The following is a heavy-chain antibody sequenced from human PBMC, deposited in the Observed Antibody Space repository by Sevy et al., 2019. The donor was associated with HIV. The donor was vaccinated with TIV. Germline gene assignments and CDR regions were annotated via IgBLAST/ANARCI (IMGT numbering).Heavy chain of an antibody. V-gene: IGHV1-18*01. CDR3: ARDGMATIKRDYYYYGMDV. D-gene: IGHD5-12*01. CDR1: GYTFTSYG. J-gene: IGHJ6*02. Sequence: ASVKVSCKASGYTFTSYGISWVRQAPGQGLEWMGWISAYNGNTNYAQKLQGRVTMTTDTSTSTAYTELRSLRSDDTAVYYCARDGMATIKRDYYYYGMDVWGQGTTVTVSS. CDR2: ISAYNGNT.